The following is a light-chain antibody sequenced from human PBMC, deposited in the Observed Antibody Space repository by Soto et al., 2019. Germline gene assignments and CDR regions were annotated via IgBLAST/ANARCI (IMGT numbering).Light chain of an antibody. CDR3: QSYDSSLRGYV. J-gene: IGLJ1*01. Sequence: QPVLTQPPSVSGAPGQRGTISCTGSSSNIGAGSDVHWYQQLPGTAPKLLIDGNSNRPSGDPDRFSGSTSGPSASLAITGLQAEDEADYYCQSYDSSLRGYVFGTGTKLTVL. V-gene: IGLV1-40*01. CDR2: GNS. CDR1: SSNIGAGSD.